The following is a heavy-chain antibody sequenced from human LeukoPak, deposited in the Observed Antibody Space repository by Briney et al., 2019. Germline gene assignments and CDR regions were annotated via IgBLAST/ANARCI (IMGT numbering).Heavy chain of an antibody. CDR2: IYYSGST. J-gene: IGHJ4*02. CDR1: GGSISSSSYY. V-gene: IGHV4-39*01. Sequence: PSQTPSLTCTVSGGSISSSSYYWGWIRQPPGKGLEWIGSIYYSGSTYYNPSLKSRVTISVDTSKNQFSLKLSSVTAADTAVYYCARLSLFDYWGQGTLVTVSS. CDR3: ARLSLFDY.